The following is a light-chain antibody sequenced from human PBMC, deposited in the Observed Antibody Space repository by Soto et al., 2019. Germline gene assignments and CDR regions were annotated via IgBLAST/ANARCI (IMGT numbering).Light chain of an antibody. CDR2: EVN. CDR1: SSDVGGYNY. J-gene: IGLJ1*01. V-gene: IGLV2-8*01. CDR3: SLYTSENAYV. Sequence: QSALTQPPSASGSPGQSVTISCTGTSSDVGGYNYVSWYQQHPGKAPQLMIYEVNKRPSGVPDRFSGSKSGNTASLTVSGLQAADEADYYCSLYTSENAYVFGTGTKVTVL.